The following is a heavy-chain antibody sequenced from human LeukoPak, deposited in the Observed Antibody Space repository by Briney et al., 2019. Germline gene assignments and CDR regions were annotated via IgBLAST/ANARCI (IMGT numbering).Heavy chain of an antibody. D-gene: IGHD6-6*01. CDR3: ARDGRYSSSSRLGYFDY. CDR2: IIPIFGTA. V-gene: IGHV1-69*13. CDR1: GGTFSSYA. J-gene: IGHJ4*02. Sequence: ASVKVSCKASGGTFSSYAISWVRQAPGQGLEWMGGIIPIFGTANYAQKFQGRVTITADESTSTAYMELSSLRSEDTVVYYCARDGRYSSSSRLGYFDYWGQGTLVTVSS.